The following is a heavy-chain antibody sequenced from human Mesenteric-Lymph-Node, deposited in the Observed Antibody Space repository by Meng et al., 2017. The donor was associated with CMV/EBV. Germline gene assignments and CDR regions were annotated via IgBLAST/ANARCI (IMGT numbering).Heavy chain of an antibody. J-gene: IGHJ4*02. CDR3: AKGPLADIWGSYGSSFDY. CDR1: GLIFSSYA. CDR2: ISGSGGTT. D-gene: IGHD3-16*02. Sequence: GGSLRLSCAASGLIFSSYAMSWVRQAPGKGLEWVSVISGSGGTTYYADSVQGRFTISRDNYKNTLYLQMNSLRVEDTAVYYCAKGPLADIWGSYGSSFDYWGQGTLVTVSS. V-gene: IGHV3-23*01.